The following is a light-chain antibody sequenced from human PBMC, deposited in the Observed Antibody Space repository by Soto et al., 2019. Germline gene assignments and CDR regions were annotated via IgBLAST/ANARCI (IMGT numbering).Light chain of an antibody. Sequence: QSVLTQPPSTSASLGASVTLTCTLSSGYSNYKVDWYQQRPGKGPRFVMRVGTGGIVGSKGEGIPDRFSVLGSGLNRYLTIKNIEEEDESDYHCGADHGSGSNFVCVFGGGTKVTVL. J-gene: IGLJ2*01. CDR1: SGYSNYK. CDR2: VGTGGIVG. V-gene: IGLV9-49*01. CDR3: GADHGSGSNFVCV.